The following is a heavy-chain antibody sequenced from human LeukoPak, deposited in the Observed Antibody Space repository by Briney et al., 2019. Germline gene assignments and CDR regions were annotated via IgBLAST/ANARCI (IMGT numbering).Heavy chain of an antibody. V-gene: IGHV3-23*01. CDR1: GFTLSTYA. Sequence: GGSLRLSCAASGFTLSTYAMSWVRQAAGKGLEWVSLISGSGGGTYYADSVKGRFTISRDNSQNTLYLHMNSLRAEDTAVYYCAKDQTAAVGQLDYWGQGTVVTVSS. J-gene: IGHJ4*02. CDR3: AKDQTAAVGQLDY. D-gene: IGHD6-13*01. CDR2: ISGSGGGT.